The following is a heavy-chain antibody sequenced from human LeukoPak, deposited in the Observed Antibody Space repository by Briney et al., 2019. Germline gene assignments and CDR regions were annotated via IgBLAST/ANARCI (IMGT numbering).Heavy chain of an antibody. CDR1: GGTFSSYA. Sequence: ASVTVSCKASGGTFSSYAISWVRQAPGQGLEWMGGIIPIFGTANYAQKFQGRVTITADESTSTAYMELSGLRSEDTAVYYCAHSDMVRGVIGSYYYGMDVWGQGTTVTVSS. V-gene: IGHV1-69*13. D-gene: IGHD3-10*01. CDR3: AHSDMVRGVIGSYYYGMDV. J-gene: IGHJ6*02. CDR2: IIPIFGTA.